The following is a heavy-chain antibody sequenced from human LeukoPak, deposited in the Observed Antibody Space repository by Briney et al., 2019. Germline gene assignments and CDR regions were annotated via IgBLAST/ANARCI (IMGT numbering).Heavy chain of an antibody. CDR1: GFTFSNYY. CDR2: ISGSSNFA. J-gene: IGHJ5*02. D-gene: IGHD3-3*01. CDR3: KRCAKTREGGSGWWNWFDA. V-gene: IGHV3-21*04. Sequence: PGGSLRLSCTASGFTFSNYYMNWVRQAPGKGLEWVSSISGSSNFAEHTDSVKGRFTISRDNSKNTLYFQLNSLRAEDTALYYCKRCAKTREGGSGWWNWFDAWGQGTVVTVSS.